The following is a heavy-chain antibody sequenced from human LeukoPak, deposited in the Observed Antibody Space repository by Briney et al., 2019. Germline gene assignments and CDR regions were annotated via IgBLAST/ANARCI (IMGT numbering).Heavy chain of an antibody. Sequence: GGSLRLSCAASGFTFSSYGMSWVRQAPGKGLEWVSAISTSSSYIYYADSVKGRFTISRDNARNSLYLQMNSLRAEDTAVYYCARDRDWNSGFDYWGQGTLVTVSS. CDR3: ARDRDWNSGFDY. V-gene: IGHV3-21*01. D-gene: IGHD1-7*01. CDR2: ISTSSSYI. CDR1: GFTFSSYG. J-gene: IGHJ4*02.